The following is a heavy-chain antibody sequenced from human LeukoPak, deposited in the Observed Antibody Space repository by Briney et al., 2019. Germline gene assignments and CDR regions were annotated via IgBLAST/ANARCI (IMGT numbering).Heavy chain of an antibody. CDR1: GGTFSSYA. CDR2: IIPIFGTA. D-gene: IGHD2-15*01. Sequence: SVKVSCKASGGTFSSYAISWVRQAPGQGLEWMGGIIPIFGTANYAQKFQGRVTITADKSTSTAYMEVSSLRSEDTAVYYCASMRLDCSGGSCYVDYYYYGMDVWGKGTTVTVSS. CDR3: ASMRLDCSGGSCYVDYYYYGMDV. V-gene: IGHV1-69*06. J-gene: IGHJ6*04.